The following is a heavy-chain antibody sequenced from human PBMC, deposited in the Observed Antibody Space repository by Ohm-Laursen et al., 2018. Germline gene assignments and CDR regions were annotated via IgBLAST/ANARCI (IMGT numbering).Heavy chain of an antibody. V-gene: IGHV1-69*06. Sequence: SVKVSCKGSGATFSSYDIAWVRQAPGQGLEWMGGIIPIFGTANYAQKFQGRVTITADKSTSTAYMELSSLRSEDTAVYYCATLWFGDDAFDIWGQGTMVTVSS. CDR2: IIPIFGTA. J-gene: IGHJ3*02. D-gene: IGHD3-10*01. CDR1: GATFSSYD. CDR3: ATLWFGDDAFDI.